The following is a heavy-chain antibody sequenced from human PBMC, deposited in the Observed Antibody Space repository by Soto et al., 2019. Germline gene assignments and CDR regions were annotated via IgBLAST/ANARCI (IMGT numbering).Heavy chain of an antibody. CDR3: ATANVCYYYGLDV. J-gene: IGHJ6*02. Sequence: QVQLVQSGAEVKKPGSSVKVSCKASGGTFSSYAISWVRQAPGQGLEWMGGIIPVFVTANYAQKFQGRVTITADESTSTAYMELSILRSEDTAVYFCATANVCYYYGLDVWGQGTTVTVSS. D-gene: IGHD3-16*01. V-gene: IGHV1-69*12. CDR2: IIPVFVTA. CDR1: GGTFSSYA.